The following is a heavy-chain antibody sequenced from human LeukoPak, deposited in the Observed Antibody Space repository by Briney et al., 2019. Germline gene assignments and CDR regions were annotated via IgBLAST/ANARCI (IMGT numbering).Heavy chain of an antibody. Sequence: PGGSLRLSCAASGFTFSSYSMNWVRQAPGKGLEWVSAISGSGGSTYYADSVKGRFTISRDNSKNTLYLQMNSLRAEDTAVYYCAKGLPHYYDSSGWWDYWGQGTLVTVSS. J-gene: IGHJ4*02. V-gene: IGHV3-23*01. CDR1: GFTFSSYS. CDR3: AKGLPHYYDSSGWWDY. CDR2: ISGSGGST. D-gene: IGHD3-22*01.